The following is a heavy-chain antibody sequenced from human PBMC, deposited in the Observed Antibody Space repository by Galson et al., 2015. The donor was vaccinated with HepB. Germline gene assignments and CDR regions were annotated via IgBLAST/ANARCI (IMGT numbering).Heavy chain of an antibody. CDR2: ISYDGSNK. CDR3: ARIMVRGELGYYYGMDV. Sequence: SLRLSCAASGFTFSSYAMHWVRQAPGKGLEWVAVISYDGSNKYYADSVKGRFTISRDNSKNTLYLQMNSLRAEDTAVYYCARIMVRGELGYYYGMDVWGQGTTVTVSS. J-gene: IGHJ6*02. V-gene: IGHV3-30-3*01. CDR1: GFTFSSYA. D-gene: IGHD3-10*01.